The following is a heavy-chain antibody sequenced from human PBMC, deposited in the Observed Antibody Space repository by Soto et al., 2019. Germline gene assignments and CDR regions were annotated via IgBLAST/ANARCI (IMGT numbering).Heavy chain of an antibody. D-gene: IGHD6-13*01. Sequence: SLKLSCAASGFTFSSYGMHWVRQAPGKGLEWVAVIWYDGSNKYYADSVKGRFTISRDNSKNTLYLQMNSLRAEDTAVYYCARDGDSSWSGMDVWGQGTTVTVSS. V-gene: IGHV3-33*01. CDR1: GFTFSSYG. CDR3: ARDGDSSWSGMDV. J-gene: IGHJ6*02. CDR2: IWYDGSNK.